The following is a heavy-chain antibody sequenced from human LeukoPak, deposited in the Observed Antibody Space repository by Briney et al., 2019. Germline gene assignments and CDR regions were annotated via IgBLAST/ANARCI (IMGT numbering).Heavy chain of an antibody. CDR3: ARGIRRIAAAGSRFDY. CDR2: INHSGST. V-gene: IGHV4-34*01. J-gene: IGHJ4*02. Sequence: SETLSLTCAVYGGSFSGYYWSWIRQPPGKGLEWIGEINHSGSTNYNPSLKSRVTISVDTSKNQFSLKLSSVTAADTAVYYCARGIRRIAAAGSRFDYWGQGSLVGVSP. D-gene: IGHD6-13*01. CDR1: GGSFSGYY.